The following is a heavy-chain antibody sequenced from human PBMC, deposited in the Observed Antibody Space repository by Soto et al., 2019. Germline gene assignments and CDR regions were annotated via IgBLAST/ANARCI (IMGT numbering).Heavy chain of an antibody. D-gene: IGHD3-22*01. V-gene: IGHV4-30-2*01. CDR1: GGSISSGGYS. J-gene: IGHJ4*02. CDR2: ISHSGST. CDR3: ARDPMI. Sequence: SLTCAVSGGSISSGGYSWSWIRQPPGKGLEWIGYISHSGSTYYNPSLKSRVTISVDRSKNQFSLKLSSVTAADTAVYYCARDPMIWGQGTLVTVSS.